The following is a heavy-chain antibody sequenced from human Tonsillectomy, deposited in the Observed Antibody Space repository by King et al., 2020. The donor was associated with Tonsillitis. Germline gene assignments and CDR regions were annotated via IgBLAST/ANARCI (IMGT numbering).Heavy chain of an antibody. J-gene: IGHJ5*02. V-gene: IGHV4-31*03. CDR2: ICDIENT. CDR3: GRYEGGVFDP. D-gene: IGHD2-15*01. Sequence: QLQESGPGLVKLSQTLSVTCTVSGGPPSGGDYYGSWVPQHPGKGLEGIGYICDIENTVYNPPLNNRLTLSVDTSKNQFSVKLRSVTAADTAVYYCGRYEGGVFDPWGQGTLVTVSS. CDR1: GGPPSGGDYY.